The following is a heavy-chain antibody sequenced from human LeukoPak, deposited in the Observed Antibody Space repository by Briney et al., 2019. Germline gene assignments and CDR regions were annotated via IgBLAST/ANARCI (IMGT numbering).Heavy chain of an antibody. J-gene: IGHJ5*02. CDR2: ISSSSSYI. V-gene: IGHV3-21*01. CDR1: GFTFSSYS. CDR3: ARGERWLLSTLLINP. Sequence: GGSLRLSCAASGFTFSSYSMNWVRQAPGKGLEWVSSISSSSSYIYYADSVKGRFTISRDNAKNSLYLQMNSLRAEDTAVYYCARGERWLLSTLLINPWGQGTLVTVSS. D-gene: IGHD5-24*01.